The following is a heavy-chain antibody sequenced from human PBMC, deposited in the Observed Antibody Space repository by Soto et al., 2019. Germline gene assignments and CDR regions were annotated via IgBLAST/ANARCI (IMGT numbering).Heavy chain of an antibody. Sequence: PSETLSLTCAVYGGSFSGYYWSWIRQPPGKGLEWIGEINHSGSTNYNPSLKSRVTISVDTSKNQFSLKLSSVTAADTAVYYCARGIRGYSYGCHFDYWGQGTLVTVSS. CDR1: GGSFSGYY. V-gene: IGHV4-34*01. D-gene: IGHD5-18*01. CDR3: ARGIRGYSYGCHFDY. CDR2: INHSGST. J-gene: IGHJ4*02.